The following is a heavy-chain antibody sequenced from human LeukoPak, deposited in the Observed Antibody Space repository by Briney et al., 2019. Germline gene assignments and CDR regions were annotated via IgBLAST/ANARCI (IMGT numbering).Heavy chain of an antibody. V-gene: IGHV3-11*04. CDR1: GFTFSDYY. CDR3: ATSRGYCSSTSCRDDYYFDY. CDR2: ISSSGSTI. Sequence: GGSLRLSCAASGFTFSDYYMSWIRQAPGKGLEWVSYISSSGSTIYYADSVKGRFTISRDNAKNSLYLQMNSLRAEDTAVYYCATSRGYCSSTSCRDDYYFDYWGQGTLVTVSS. J-gene: IGHJ4*02. D-gene: IGHD2-2*01.